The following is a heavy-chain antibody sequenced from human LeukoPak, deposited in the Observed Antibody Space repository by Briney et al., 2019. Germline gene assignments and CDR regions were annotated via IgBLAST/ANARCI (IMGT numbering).Heavy chain of an antibody. V-gene: IGHV3-53*01. CDR3: ASYCSGGSCYSANAFDI. J-gene: IGHJ3*02. D-gene: IGHD2-15*01. Sequence: SGGSLRLSCAASGFTFSNAWMSWVRQAPGKGLEWVSVIYSGGSTYYADSVKGRFTISRDNSKNTLYLQMNSLRAEDTAVYYCASYCSGGSCYSANAFDIWGQGTMVTVSS. CDR1: GFTFSNAW. CDR2: IYSGGST.